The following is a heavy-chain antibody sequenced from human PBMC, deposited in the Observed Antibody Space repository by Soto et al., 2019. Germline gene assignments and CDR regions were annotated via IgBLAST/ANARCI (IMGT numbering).Heavy chain of an antibody. V-gene: IGHV3-9*01. CDR2: ISWNSGSI. CDR1: GFTFDDYG. CDR3: AKDKGYSGDYNFDY. J-gene: IGHJ4*02. D-gene: IGHD4-17*01. Sequence: EVQLVESGGGVVRPGGSLRLSCAASGFTFDDYGMSWVRQAPGKGLEWVSGISWNSGSIGYADSVKGRFTISRDNAKNSLYLQMNSLRAEDTALYYCAKDKGYSGDYNFDYWGQGTLVTVSS.